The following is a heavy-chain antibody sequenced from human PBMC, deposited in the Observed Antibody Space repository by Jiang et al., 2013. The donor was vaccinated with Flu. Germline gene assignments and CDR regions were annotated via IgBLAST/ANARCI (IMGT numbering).Heavy chain of an antibody. J-gene: IGHJ6*02. Sequence: TSGSTNYNPSLKSRVTISVDTSKNQFSLKLTSVTAADTAVYYCARGGIFQHMDVWGQGTTVTVSS. CDR3: ARGGIFQHMDV. CDR2: TSGST. V-gene: IGHV4-61*02. D-gene: IGHD2-15*01.